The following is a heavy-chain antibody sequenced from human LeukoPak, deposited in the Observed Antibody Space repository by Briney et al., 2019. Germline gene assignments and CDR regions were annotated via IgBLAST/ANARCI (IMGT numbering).Heavy chain of an antibody. D-gene: IGHD6-13*01. CDR1: GFTFSSYS. J-gene: IGHJ2*01. CDR2: ISSSSSTI. V-gene: IGHV3-48*04. Sequence: GGSLRLSCAASGFTFSSYSMNWVRQAPGKGLEWVSYISSSSSTIYYADSVKGRFTISRDNAKNSLYLQMNSLRAEDTAVYYCARIAAAVPYWYFDLWGRGTLVTVSS. CDR3: ARIAAAVPYWYFDL.